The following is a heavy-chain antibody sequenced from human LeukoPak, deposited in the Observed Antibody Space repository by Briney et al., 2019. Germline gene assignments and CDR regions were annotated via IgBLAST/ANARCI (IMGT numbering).Heavy chain of an antibody. CDR2: ISSTSGHI. CDR3: ATSWGRLDY. J-gene: IGHJ4*01. CDR1: GSTSVAFR. V-gene: IGHV3-48*02. Sequence: PGGSLRFSFARPGSTSVAFRINWVRRAPGRGLKWVSYISSTSGHIYYADSVRGRFTISRDNAKNSLYLQMNSLRDEDTAVYYCATSWGRLDYWGHGTLVTVSS. D-gene: IGHD7-27*01.